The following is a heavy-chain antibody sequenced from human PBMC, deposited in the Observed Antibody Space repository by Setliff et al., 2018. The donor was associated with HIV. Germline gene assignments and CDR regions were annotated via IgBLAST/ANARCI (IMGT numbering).Heavy chain of an antibody. CDR2: MYFRGNA. D-gene: IGHD3-22*01. CDR1: GGSISSHY. Sequence: SSETLSLTCTVSGGSISSHYWSWIRQAPGKGLEWIGTMYFRGNARNSPSLKSRVTISVDTSKNQFSLKLSSVTAADTAVYYCARGGGYYAPLVYWGQGTLVTVSS. CDR3: ARGGGYYAPLVY. V-gene: IGHV4-59*11. J-gene: IGHJ4*02.